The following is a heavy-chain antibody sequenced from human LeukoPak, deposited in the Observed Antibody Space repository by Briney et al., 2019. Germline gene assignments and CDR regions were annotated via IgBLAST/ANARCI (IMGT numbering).Heavy chain of an antibody. D-gene: IGHD6-13*01. V-gene: IGHV3-21*01. J-gene: IGHJ4*02. CDR2: ISSSSSYI. CDR3: ARDPQDSSSWYFDY. CDR1: GFTFSSYS. Sequence: NPGGSLRLSCAASGFTFSSYSMNWVRQAPGKGLEWVSSISSSSSYIYYADSVKGRFTISRDNAKNSLYLQMNSLRAEDTAVYYCARDPQDSSSWYFDYWGQGTLVTVSS.